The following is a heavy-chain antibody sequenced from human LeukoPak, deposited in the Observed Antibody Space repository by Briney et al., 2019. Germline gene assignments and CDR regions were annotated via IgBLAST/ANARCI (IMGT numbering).Heavy chain of an antibody. V-gene: IGHV3-9*03. D-gene: IGHD3-22*01. CDR2: TSWNSGSI. CDR1: GFTFDDYA. CDR3: AKGHEYYYDSSGYHLSYDAFDI. J-gene: IGHJ3*02. Sequence: PGGSLRLSCAASGFTFDDYALHWVRQAPGKGLEWVSGTSWNSGSIGYADSVKGRFTISRDNAKNSLYLQMNSLRAEDMALYYCAKGHEYYYDSSGYHLSYDAFDIWGQGTMVTVSS.